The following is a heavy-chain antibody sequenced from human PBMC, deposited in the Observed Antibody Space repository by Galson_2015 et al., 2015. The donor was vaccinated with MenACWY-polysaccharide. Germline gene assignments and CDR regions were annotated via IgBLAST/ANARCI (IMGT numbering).Heavy chain of an antibody. J-gene: IGHJ4*02. V-gene: IGHV3-23*01. CDR3: ANPGLSTGRSSDVDY. D-gene: IGHD6-25*01. CDR1: GFTFNSYT. Sequence: SLRLSCAASGFTFNSYTMSWVRQAPGKGLEWVSAISGSGASTYYADSVKSRFTISRDNSKSTLYLQMNSLGAEDTAVYYCANPGLSTGRSSDVDYWGQGTLVTVSS. CDR2: ISGSGAST.